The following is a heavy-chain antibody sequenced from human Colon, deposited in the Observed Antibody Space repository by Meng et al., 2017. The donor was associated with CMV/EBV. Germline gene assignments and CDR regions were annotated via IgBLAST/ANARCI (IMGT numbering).Heavy chain of an antibody. V-gene: IGHV4-59*01. J-gene: IGHJ6*02. CDR2: IHYSGTP. Sequence: GSLRLSCTVSGGSISPYYRSWIRQSPEKGLEWIGYIHYSGTPNYSPSFKSRVTISVDTSKNQFSLKVTSVTAADTAVYFCARDLAVTGLQGGRIYYYGMDVWGQGTTVTVSS. D-gene: IGHD6-19*01. CDR3: ARDLAVTGLQGGRIYYYGMDV. CDR1: GGSISPYY.